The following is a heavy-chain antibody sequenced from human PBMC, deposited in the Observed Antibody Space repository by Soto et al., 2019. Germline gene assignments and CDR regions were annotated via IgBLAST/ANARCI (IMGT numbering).Heavy chain of an antibody. D-gene: IGHD3-3*01. J-gene: IGHJ4*02. Sequence: ASVKVSCKASGYTFTSYAMHWVRQAPGQRLEWMGWINAGNGNTKYSQKFQGRVTITRDTSASTAYMELSSLRSEDTAVYYCARDMGYDFPIKTFDYWGQGTLVTVSS. CDR3: ARDMGYDFPIKTFDY. CDR2: INAGNGNT. CDR1: GYTFTSYA. V-gene: IGHV1-3*01.